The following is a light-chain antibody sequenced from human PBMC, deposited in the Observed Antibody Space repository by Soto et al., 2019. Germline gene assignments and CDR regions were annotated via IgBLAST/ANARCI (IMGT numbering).Light chain of an antibody. CDR1: QNVNSN. Sequence: EIVMTQSPATVSVSPGERATLSCRASQNVNSNLAWYQQKPGQPPRLLIYGASSRATGNPDRFSGSGSGTDFTLTISRLEPEDFAVYYCQQYGSSAWTFGQGTKVDIK. CDR2: GAS. CDR3: QQYGSSAWT. J-gene: IGKJ1*01. V-gene: IGKV3-20*01.